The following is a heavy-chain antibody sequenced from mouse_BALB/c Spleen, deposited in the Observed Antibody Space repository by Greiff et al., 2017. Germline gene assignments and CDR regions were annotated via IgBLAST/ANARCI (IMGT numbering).Heavy chain of an antibody. CDR2: ISSGGST. CDR1: GFTFSSYA. CDR3: ARGRGITTVVAPSYFDY. V-gene: IGHV5-6-5*01. D-gene: IGHD1-1*01. J-gene: IGHJ2*01. Sequence: EVMLVESGGGLVKPGGSLKLSCAASGFTFSSYAMSWVRQTPEKRLEWVASISSGGSTYYPDSVKGRFTISRDNARNILYLQMSSLRSEDTAMYYCARGRGITTVVAPSYFDYWGQGTTLTVSS.